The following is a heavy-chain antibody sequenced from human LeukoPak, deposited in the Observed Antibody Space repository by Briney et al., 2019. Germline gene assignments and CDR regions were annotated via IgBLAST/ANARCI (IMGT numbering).Heavy chain of an antibody. V-gene: IGHV1-69*04. Sequence: SVKVSCKASGGTFSSYAISWVRQAPGQGLEWMGRIIPILGIANYAQKFQGRVTITADKSTSTAYMELRSLRSDDTAVYYCARDYSSSSLIPYDSSGYYELFDYWGQGTLVTVSS. J-gene: IGHJ4*02. CDR2: IIPILGIA. D-gene: IGHD3-22*01. CDR3: ARDYSSSSLIPYDSSGYYELFDY. CDR1: GGTFSSYA.